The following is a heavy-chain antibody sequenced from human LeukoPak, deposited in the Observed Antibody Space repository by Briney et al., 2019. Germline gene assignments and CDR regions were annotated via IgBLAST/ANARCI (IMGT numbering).Heavy chain of an antibody. V-gene: IGHV1-18*01. J-gene: IGHJ6*03. D-gene: IGHD2-2*01. Sequence: ASVRVSCKASGYTFTSYGISWVRQAPGQGLEWMGWISAYNGNTNYAQKLQGRVTMTTDTSTSTAYMELRSLRSDDTAVYYCARMPGFLVVPAAIYYYYYMDVWGKGTTVTVSS. CDR3: ARMPGFLVVPAAIYYYYYMDV. CDR1: GYTFTSYG. CDR2: ISAYNGNT.